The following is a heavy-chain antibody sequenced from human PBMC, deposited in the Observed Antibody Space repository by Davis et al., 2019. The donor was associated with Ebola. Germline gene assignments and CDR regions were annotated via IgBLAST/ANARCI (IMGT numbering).Heavy chain of an antibody. Sequence: GESLKISCAASGFTFSSYSMNWVRQAPGKGLEWVSSISSSSSYIYYADSVKGRFTISKDNAKNSLYLQMNSLRAEDTAVYYCARDLYSSSSLGYYYYGMDVWGKGTTVTVSS. CDR3: ARDLYSSSSLGYYYYGMDV. CDR2: ISSSSSYI. J-gene: IGHJ6*04. V-gene: IGHV3-21*01. CDR1: GFTFSSYS. D-gene: IGHD6-13*01.